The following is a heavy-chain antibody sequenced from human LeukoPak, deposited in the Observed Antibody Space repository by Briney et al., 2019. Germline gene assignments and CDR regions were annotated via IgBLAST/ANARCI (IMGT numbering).Heavy chain of an antibody. V-gene: IGHV1-8*01. J-gene: IGHJ6*02. CDR2: MNPNSGNT. Sequence: ASVKVSCKASGYTFTSYDINWVRQATGQGLEWMGWMNPNSGNTGYAQKFQGRVTMTRNTSISTAYMELSSLRSEDTAVYYCARVRVVPAATTYYYYGMDVWGQGTTVTVSS. CDR1: GYTFTSYD. D-gene: IGHD2-2*01. CDR3: ARVRVVPAATTYYYYGMDV.